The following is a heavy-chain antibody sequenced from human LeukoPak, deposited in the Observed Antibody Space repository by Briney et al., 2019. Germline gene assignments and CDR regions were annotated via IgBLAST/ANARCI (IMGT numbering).Heavy chain of an antibody. Sequence: PSETLSLTRTVSGSISSYYWSWIGQPPGKGLEWIGHSYYTGSPNYNPSLKSRVTISVDTPKNQFSLKLSSVTAADTAVYYCASVRSTVGWRSFDYWGQGILVTVSS. D-gene: IGHD4-23*01. CDR2: SYYTGSP. CDR3: ASVRSTVGWRSFDY. J-gene: IGHJ4*02. V-gene: IGHV4-59*08. CDR1: GSISSYY.